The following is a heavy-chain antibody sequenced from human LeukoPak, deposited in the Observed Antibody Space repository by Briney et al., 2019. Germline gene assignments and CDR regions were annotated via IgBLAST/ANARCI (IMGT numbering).Heavy chain of an antibody. D-gene: IGHD5/OR15-5a*01. CDR2: IWYDGSKK. CDR1: GFTFRNYG. Sequence: PGGSLRLSCGASGFTFRNYGMHWVRQAPGKGLEWVAIIWYDGSKKYYADSVKGRLTISRDNSKNTLYLQMNSLRVEDTAVYYCARSHPRTSVFDFGGQGTMVTLSS. CDR3: ARSHPRTSVFDF. V-gene: IGHV3-33*01. J-gene: IGHJ3*01.